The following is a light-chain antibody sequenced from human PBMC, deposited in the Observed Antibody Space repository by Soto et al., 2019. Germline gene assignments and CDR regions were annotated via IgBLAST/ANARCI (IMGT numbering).Light chain of an antibody. CDR2: LGS. CDR1: QSLLHSNGYNY. J-gene: IGKJ2*01. CDR3: MRAVHNPPM. V-gene: IGKV2-28*01. Sequence: DIVMTQSPLSLPVTPGEPASISCRSSQSLLHSNGYNYMDWYLQKPGQSPQLLIYLGSNRGSGVPDRISGSGSGTDVTLKISRVEGEDFGVYYCMRAVHNPPMFGQGTKL.